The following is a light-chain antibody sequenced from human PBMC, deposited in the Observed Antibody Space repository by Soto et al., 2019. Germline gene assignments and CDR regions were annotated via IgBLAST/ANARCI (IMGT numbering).Light chain of an antibody. CDR2: KAS. V-gene: IGKV1-5*03. CDR1: ESISTW. CDR3: QHYNSYSEA. Sequence: DIQMAQSPCTLSASLVYGFTITCLASESISTWLAWYQQKPGKAPKLLIFKASTLKSGVPSRFSGSGSGTEFTLTISSLQPDDFATYYCQHYNSYSEAFGQGTKVDI. J-gene: IGKJ1*01.